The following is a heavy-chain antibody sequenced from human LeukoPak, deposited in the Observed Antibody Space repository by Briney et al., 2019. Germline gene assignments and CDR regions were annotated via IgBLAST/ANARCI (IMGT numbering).Heavy chain of an antibody. V-gene: IGHV3-30*18. CDR1: GFTFSSYG. D-gene: IGHD3-10*01. CDR2: ISYDGSNK. CDR3: AKDVLWLGDTLDYGMDV. Sequence: TGGSLRLSCAASGFTFSSYGMHWVRQAPGKGLEWVAVISYDGSNKYYADSVKGRFTISRDNSKNTLYLQMNSLRAEDTAVDYCAKDVLWLGDTLDYGMDVWGQGTTVTVSS. J-gene: IGHJ6*02.